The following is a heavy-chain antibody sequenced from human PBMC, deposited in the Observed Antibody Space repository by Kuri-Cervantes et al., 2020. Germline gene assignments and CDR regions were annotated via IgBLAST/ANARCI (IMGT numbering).Heavy chain of an antibody. CDR2: SDYRGTT. CDR1: GGSISSGGYY. D-gene: IGHD1/OR15-1a*01. J-gene: IGHJ6*04. V-gene: IGHV4-31*02. Sequence: SCTVSGGSISSGGYYWSWIRQHPGKGLEWIGYSDYRGTTYYNPSLKSRLTISLDTSKNQFFLKLSSVTAADTAVYYCATDWGEQVVLDVWGKGTTVTVSS. CDR3: ATDWGEQVVLDV.